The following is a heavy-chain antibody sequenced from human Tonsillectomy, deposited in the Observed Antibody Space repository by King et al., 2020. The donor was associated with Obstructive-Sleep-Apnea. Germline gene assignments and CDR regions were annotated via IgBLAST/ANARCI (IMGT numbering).Heavy chain of an antibody. CDR3: ARVTSDRLFDS. CDR2: IKQDGNDK. CDR1: AFTFKNFW. V-gene: IGHV3-7*01. J-gene: IGHJ4*01. D-gene: IGHD1-14*01. Sequence: VQLVESGGGSVQPGGSLRLSCVASAFTFKNFWMSWVRQAPGKGLEWVANIKQDGNDKYYVDSVKGRFTISRDNAKNSLYLQMNSLRFEDTAVYFCARVTSDRLFDSWGHGTLVTVSS.